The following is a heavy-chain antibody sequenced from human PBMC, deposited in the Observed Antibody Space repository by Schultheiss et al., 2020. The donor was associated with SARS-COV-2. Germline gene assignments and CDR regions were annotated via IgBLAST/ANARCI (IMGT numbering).Heavy chain of an antibody. J-gene: IGHJ4*02. D-gene: IGHD2-8*01. CDR2: IKSKTDGGTT. Sequence: GGSLRLSCAASGFTFSGSAMHWVRQAPGKGLEWVGRIKSKTDGGTTDYAAPVKGRFTISRDDAKNTLYLQMNSLKTEDTAVYYCTTMVYANHFDYWGQGTLVTVSS. V-gene: IGHV3-15*01. CDR3: TTMVYANHFDY. CDR1: GFTFSGSA.